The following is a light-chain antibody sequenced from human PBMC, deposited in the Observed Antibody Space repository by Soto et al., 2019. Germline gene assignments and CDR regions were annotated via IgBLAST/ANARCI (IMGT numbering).Light chain of an antibody. Sequence: DIQMTQSPSTLSASVGDRVTISCRASQSIGRSLAWYQQKPGKAPKLLMYQASILESGVPSRFGGTGSDTEFTLTTSSLQPDDFAIYFCQQFDSYPYTFGQGTKVEI. CDR3: QQFDSYPYT. V-gene: IGKV1-5*03. CDR1: QSIGRS. CDR2: QAS. J-gene: IGKJ2*01.